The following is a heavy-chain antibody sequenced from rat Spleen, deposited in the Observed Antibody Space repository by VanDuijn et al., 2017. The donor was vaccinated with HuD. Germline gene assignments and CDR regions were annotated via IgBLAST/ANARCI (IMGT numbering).Heavy chain of an antibody. CDR1: GFTFSNFD. CDR3: ARHGAYYGYNYNWFAY. V-gene: IGHV5-25*01. J-gene: IGHJ3*01. CDR2: ISPSGSRT. Sequence: EVQLVGSGGGLVQPGRSLKLSCAASGFTFSNFDMAWVRQAPSKGLEWVTSISPSGSRTYYRDSVKGRFTVSRDNAKSTLYLQMDSLRSEDTATYYCARHGAYYGYNYNWFAYWGQGTLVAVSS. D-gene: IGHD1-9*01.